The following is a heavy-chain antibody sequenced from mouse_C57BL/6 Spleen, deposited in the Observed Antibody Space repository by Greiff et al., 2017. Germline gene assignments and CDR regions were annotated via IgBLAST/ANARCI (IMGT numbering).Heavy chain of an antibody. CDR3: ARYGSRPFAY. J-gene: IGHJ3*01. CDR1: GYTFTSYW. Sequence: VQLQQPGAELVKPGASVKLSCKASGYTFTSYWMQWVKQRPGQGLEWIGEIDPSDSYTNYNQKFKGKATLTVDTSSSTAYMQLSSLTSEDSAVYYCARYGSRPFAYWGQGTLVTVSA. V-gene: IGHV1-50*01. CDR2: IDPSDSYT. D-gene: IGHD1-1*01.